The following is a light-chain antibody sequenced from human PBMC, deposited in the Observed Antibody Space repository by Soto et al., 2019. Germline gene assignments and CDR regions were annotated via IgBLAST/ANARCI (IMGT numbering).Light chain of an antibody. V-gene: IGKV1-33*01. CDR1: QDIRKF. J-gene: IGKJ2*01. CDR2: DAS. CDR3: QQYDNLPYT. Sequence: DIQMTQSPSSLSASVGDRVTITCQASQDIRKFLNWYQQKPGKAPKLLIYDASNLETGVPSRFSGSGSGTDFTFTISSLQPEDIATYYCQQYDNLPYTFGQGTKLEIK.